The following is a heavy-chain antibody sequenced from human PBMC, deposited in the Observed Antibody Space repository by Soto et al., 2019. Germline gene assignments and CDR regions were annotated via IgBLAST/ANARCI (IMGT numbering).Heavy chain of an antibody. CDR2: IWYDGSNE. J-gene: IGHJ4*02. D-gene: IGHD1-7*01. V-gene: IGHV3-33*01. CDR3: ARGWNLYYFDY. CDR1: GFTFSSYG. Sequence: QVQLVESGGGVVQPGRSLRLSCAASGFTFSSYGMHWVRQAPGKGLEWVAVIWYDGSNEYYADSVKGRFTISRDNSKNTLYLQMNSLRAEDTAVYYCARGWNLYYFDYWGQGTLVTVSS.